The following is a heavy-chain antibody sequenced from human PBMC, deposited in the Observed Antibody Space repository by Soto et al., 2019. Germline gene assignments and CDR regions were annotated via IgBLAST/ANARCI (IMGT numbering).Heavy chain of an antibody. Sequence: EVQLLESGGGLRQPGESLRLSCTASGFTFSDYAMTWDRQAPGKGLEWVSTISGSDSNTYSPDSVNGRFTISRDNSKNTLFLQMHSLRAEDTAVYYCAKVIHCSSGYYGGFDNWGQGTLVTVSS. D-gene: IGHD3-22*01. J-gene: IGHJ4*02. V-gene: IGHV3-23*01. CDR3: AKVIHCSSGYYGGFDN. CDR1: GFTFSDYA. CDR2: ISGSDSNT.